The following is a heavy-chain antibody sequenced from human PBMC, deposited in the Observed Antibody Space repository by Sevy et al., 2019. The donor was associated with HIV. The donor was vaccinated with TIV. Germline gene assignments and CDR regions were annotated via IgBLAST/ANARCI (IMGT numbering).Heavy chain of an antibody. CDR2: ITSRGSTM. CDR3: ARVFSRGYRDDAFDI. CDR1: GFTFSSHE. Sequence: GGCLRLSCAASGFTFSSHEMNWVRQAPGKGLEWVSYITSRGSTMYYADSVKGRFTISRDNAKNSLYLQMNSLRAEDAAMYYCARVFSRGYRDDAFDIWGQGTVVSVSS. V-gene: IGHV3-48*03. D-gene: IGHD3-22*01. J-gene: IGHJ3*02.